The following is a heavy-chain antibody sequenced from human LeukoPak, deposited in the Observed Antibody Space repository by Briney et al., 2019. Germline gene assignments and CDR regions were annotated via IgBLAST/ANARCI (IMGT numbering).Heavy chain of an antibody. CDR2: IYYSGST. J-gene: IGHJ6*03. D-gene: IGHD4-11*01. CDR3: ARASGPTYYYYYYYMDV. Sequence: SETLSLTCTVSGGSISSSSYYWGWIRQPPGKGLEWIGSIYYSGSTYYNPSLKSRVTISVDTSKNQFSLKLSSVTAADTAVYYCARASGPTYYYYYYYMDVWGKGTTVTVSS. CDR1: GGSISSSSYY. V-gene: IGHV4-39*07.